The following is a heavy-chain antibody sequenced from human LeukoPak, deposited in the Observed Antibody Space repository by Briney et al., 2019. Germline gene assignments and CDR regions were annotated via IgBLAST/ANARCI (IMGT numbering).Heavy chain of an antibody. V-gene: IGHV3-21*01. J-gene: IGHJ4*02. CDR1: GFTFSSYS. D-gene: IGHD3-22*01. Sequence: GGSLRLSCAASGFTFSSYSMNWVRQAPGKGLEWVSSISSSSSYIYYADSVKGRFTISRDNAKNSPYLQMNSLRAEDTAVYYCATYDSSGYWIFDYWGQGTLVTVSS. CDR2: ISSSSSYI. CDR3: ATYDSSGYWIFDY.